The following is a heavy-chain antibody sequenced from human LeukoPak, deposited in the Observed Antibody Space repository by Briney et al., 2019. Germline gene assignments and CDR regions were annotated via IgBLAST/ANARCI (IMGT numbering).Heavy chain of an antibody. J-gene: IGHJ3*02. V-gene: IGHV1-2*06. Sequence: ASVKVSCKASGYTFIGYYIHWVRQAPGQGLEWMGRINPNNGGTNYAQKFQGRVTMTRDMSMSTAYMELSRLRSVDTAVYCAGEDNSSGYWPLDIWGQGTMVTVPS. D-gene: IGHD3-22*01. CDR1: GYTFIGYY. CDR3: AGEDNSSGYWPLDI. CDR2: INPNNGGT.